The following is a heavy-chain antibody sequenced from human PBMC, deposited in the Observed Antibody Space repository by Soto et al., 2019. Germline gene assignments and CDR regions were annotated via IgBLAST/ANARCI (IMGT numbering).Heavy chain of an antibody. J-gene: IGHJ4*02. V-gene: IGHV1-69*06. D-gene: IGHD4-17*01. Sequence: SVKVSCKASGGTFSSYAISWVRQAPGQGLEWMGGIIPIFGTANYAQKFQGRVTITADKSTSTAYMELSSLRSEDTAVYYCARGYGYGDYYFDYWGQGTLVNVSS. CDR1: GGTFSSYA. CDR2: IIPIFGTA. CDR3: ARGYGYGDYYFDY.